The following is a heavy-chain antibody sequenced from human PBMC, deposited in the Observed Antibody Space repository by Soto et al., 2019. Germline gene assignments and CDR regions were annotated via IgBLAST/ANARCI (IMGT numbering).Heavy chain of an antibody. V-gene: IGHV3-23*01. J-gene: IGHJ6*03. CDR3: ASTRSSGSYLYYYYYMDV. D-gene: IGHD6-25*01. CDR1: GSTFSSYA. CDR2: IGASGLAS. Sequence: EVQLLESGGGLVQPGGSLRLTCTDSGSTFSSYAMTWVRQAPGKGLEWVAGIGASGLASYYADSVKGRVTISGDNSKKTLYLQMNSLRAEDTAVYYCASTRSSGSYLYYYYYMDVWGKGTTVTVSS.